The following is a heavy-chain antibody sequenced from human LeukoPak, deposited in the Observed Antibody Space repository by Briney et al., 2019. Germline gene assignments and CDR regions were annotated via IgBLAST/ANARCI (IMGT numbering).Heavy chain of an antibody. CDR2: MNPNSGNT. CDR1: GYTFTSYD. CDR3: ARAPHSGWVRWFDP. Sequence: GASVKVSCKASGYTFTSYDINWVRQATGQGLEWMGWMNPNSGNTGYAQKFQGRVTMTRNTSISTAYMELSSLRSEDTAVYYCARAPHSGWVRWFDPWGQGTPVTVSS. J-gene: IGHJ5*02. D-gene: IGHD6-25*01. V-gene: IGHV1-8*01.